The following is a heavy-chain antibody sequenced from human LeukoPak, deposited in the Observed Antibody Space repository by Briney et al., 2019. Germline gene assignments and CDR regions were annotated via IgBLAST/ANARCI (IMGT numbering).Heavy chain of an antibody. V-gene: IGHV4-38-2*02. J-gene: IGHJ3*02. D-gene: IGHD3-22*01. CDR1: GYSISSGYY. CDR3: ASRYYYDSSGAFDI. Sequence: TETLSLTCTVSGYSISSGYYWGWIRQPPGKGLEWIGSIYHSGSTYYNPSLKSRVTISVDTSKNQFSLKLSSVTAADTAVCYCASRYYYDSSGAFDIWGQGTMVTVSS. CDR2: IYHSGST.